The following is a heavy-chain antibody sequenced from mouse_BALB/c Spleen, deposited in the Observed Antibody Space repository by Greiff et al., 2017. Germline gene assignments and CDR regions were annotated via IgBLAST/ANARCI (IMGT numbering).Heavy chain of an antibody. CDR2: IYPGDGDT. V-gene: IGHV1-87*01. CDR3: ASFYGSSSY. D-gene: IGHD1-1*01. CDR1: GYTFTSYW. J-gene: IGHJ3*01. Sequence: QVQLQQSGAELARPGASVKLSCKASGYTFTSYWMQWVKQRPGQGLEWIGAIYPGDGDTRYTQKFKGKATLTADKSSSTAYMQLSSLASEDSAVYYCASFYGSSSYWGQGTLVTVSA.